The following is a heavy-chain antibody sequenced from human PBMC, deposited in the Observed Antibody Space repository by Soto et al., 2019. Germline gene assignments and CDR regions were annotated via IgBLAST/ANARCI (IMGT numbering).Heavy chain of an antibody. J-gene: IGHJ4*02. D-gene: IGHD5-12*01. CDR2: IYSGGST. CDR3: ASAVSRRYDSLDY. CDR1: GFTVSSNY. Sequence: PGGSLRLSCAASGFTVSSNYMSWVRQAPGKGLEWVSVIYSGGSTYYADSVKGRFTISRDNSKNTLYLQMNSLRAEDTAVYYCASAVSRRYDSLDYWGPGTLVTVSS. V-gene: IGHV3-53*01.